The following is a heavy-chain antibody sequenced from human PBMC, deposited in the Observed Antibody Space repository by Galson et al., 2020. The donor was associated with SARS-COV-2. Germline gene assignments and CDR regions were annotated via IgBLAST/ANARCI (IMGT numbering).Heavy chain of an antibody. D-gene: IGHD4-17*01. J-gene: IGHJ6*02. V-gene: IGHV1-69*10. CDR2: IIPILGIA. Sequence: SVKVSCKASGGTFSSYAISWVRQAPGQGLEWMGGIIPILGIANYAQKFQGRVTITADKSTSTAYMELSSLRSEDTAVYYCVIGDYGSYYYYYGMDVWGQGTTVTVSS. CDR1: GGTFSSYA. CDR3: VIGDYGSYYYYYGMDV.